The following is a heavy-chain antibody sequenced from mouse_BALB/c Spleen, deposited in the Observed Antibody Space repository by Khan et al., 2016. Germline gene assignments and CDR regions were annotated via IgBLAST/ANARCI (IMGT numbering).Heavy chain of an antibody. CDR1: GFTFTDYY. CDR3: ARDNGGSSFAY. V-gene: IGHV7-3*02. Sequence: EVELVESGGGLVQPGGSLRLSCATSGFTFTDYYMSWVRQPPGKALEWLGFIRNKANGYTTEYSASVKGRFTISRDNSQSILYLQMNTLRAEDSATYYCARDNGGSSFAYWGQGTLVTVSA. CDR2: IRNKANGYTT. D-gene: IGHD1-1*02. J-gene: IGHJ3*01.